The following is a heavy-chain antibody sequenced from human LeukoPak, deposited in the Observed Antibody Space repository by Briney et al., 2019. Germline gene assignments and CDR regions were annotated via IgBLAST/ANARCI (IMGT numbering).Heavy chain of an antibody. J-gene: IGHJ3*02. Sequence: SETLSLTCTVSGGSISSYYWSWIRQPPEKGLEWIGYIYYSGSTNYNPSLKSRVTISVDTSKNHFSLKVTSVTAADTAVYYCARVGPTDDYGDSHDAFDIWGQGTLVAVSS. D-gene: IGHD4-17*01. CDR1: GGSISSYY. CDR3: ARVGPTDDYGDSHDAFDI. V-gene: IGHV4-59*01. CDR2: IYYSGST.